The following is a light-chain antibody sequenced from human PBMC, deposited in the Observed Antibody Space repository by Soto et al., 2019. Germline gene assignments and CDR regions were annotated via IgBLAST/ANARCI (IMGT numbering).Light chain of an antibody. CDR1: SSDVGGYNY. Sequence: QSALTQPASVSGSPGQSITISSTGTSSDVGGYNYVSWYQHHPGKAPKLMIYDVSNRPSGVSNRFSGSKSGNTASLTISGLQADDEADYYCNSYTSTSTSYVFGTGTKLTVL. CDR3: NSYTSTSTSYV. CDR2: DVS. J-gene: IGLJ1*01. V-gene: IGLV2-14*03.